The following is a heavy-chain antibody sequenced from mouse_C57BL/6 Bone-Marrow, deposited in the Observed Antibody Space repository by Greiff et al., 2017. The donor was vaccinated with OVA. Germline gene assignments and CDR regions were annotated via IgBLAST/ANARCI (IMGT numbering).Heavy chain of an antibody. J-gene: IGHJ4*01. D-gene: IGHD2-1*01. CDR3: ARGRDYGNYFYYYAMDY. CDR1: GFNIKDDY. CDR2: IDPENGDT. Sequence: VQLKESGAELVRPGASVKLSCTASGFNIKDDYMHWVKQRPEQGLEWIGWIDPENGDTEYASKFQGKATITADTSSNTAYLQLSSLTSEDTAVYFCARGRDYGNYFYYYAMDYWGQGTSVTVSS. V-gene: IGHV14-4*01.